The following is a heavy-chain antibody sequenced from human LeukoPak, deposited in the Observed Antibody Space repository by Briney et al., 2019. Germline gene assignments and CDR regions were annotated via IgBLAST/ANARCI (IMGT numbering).Heavy chain of an antibody. J-gene: IGHJ6*04. Sequence: ASVKVSCNTSGYTFTDYYLHWVRQAPGQGLEWLGWINPDNGGTIYAQKFQGRVTMTRDTSISTAYMELSRLSSDDTALYYCAREYTSSWSLSVWGKGTTVTVSS. CDR3: AREYTSSWSLSV. CDR1: GYTFTDYY. V-gene: IGHV1-2*02. CDR2: INPDNGGT. D-gene: IGHD6-13*01.